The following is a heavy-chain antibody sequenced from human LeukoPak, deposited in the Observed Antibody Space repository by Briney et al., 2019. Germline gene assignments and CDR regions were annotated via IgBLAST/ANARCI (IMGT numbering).Heavy chain of an antibody. V-gene: IGHV1-69*04. Sequence: SLKVSCKASGGTFSSYTISWVRQAPGQGLEWMGRIIPILGIANYAQKFQGRVTITADKSASTAYMELSSLRSEDTAVYYCARDSLNDTVTTHWGQGTLVTVSS. CDR1: GGTFSSYT. J-gene: IGHJ4*02. CDR2: IIPILGIA. D-gene: IGHD4-11*01. CDR3: ARDSLNDTVTTH.